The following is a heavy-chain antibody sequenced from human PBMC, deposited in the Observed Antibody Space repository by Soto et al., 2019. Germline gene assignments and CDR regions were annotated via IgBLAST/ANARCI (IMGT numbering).Heavy chain of an antibody. CDR3: ARGGYYDYIWGSYRYTSPPFH. J-gene: IGHJ4*02. D-gene: IGHD3-16*02. CDR2: MNPNSGNT. CDR1: GYTFTSYD. Sequence: ASVKVSCKASGYTFTSYDLNWVRQATGQGLEWMGWMNPNSGNTGYAQKFQGRVTMTRNTSISTAYMELSSLGSEDTAVYYCARGGYYDYIWGSYRYTSPPFHWGQGTLVTVSS. V-gene: IGHV1-8*01.